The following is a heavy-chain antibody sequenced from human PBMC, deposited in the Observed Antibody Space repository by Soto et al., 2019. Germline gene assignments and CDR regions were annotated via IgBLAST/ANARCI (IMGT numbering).Heavy chain of an antibody. J-gene: IGHJ6*02. V-gene: IGHV4-59*01. D-gene: IGHD3-16*01. CDR2: IYYSGNT. Sequence: HVQLQESGPGLVKPSETLSLTCTLSVGSIINYYWNWIRQTTGNGLEWIGDIYYSGNTNYNRSLKSRMTIAVDRSNIQISLNMTSVTAADTGVYVWARDGRLMLRGFSFYNGMDVWGQGTTVTVSS. CDR1: VGSIINYY. CDR3: ARDGRLMLRGFSFYNGMDV.